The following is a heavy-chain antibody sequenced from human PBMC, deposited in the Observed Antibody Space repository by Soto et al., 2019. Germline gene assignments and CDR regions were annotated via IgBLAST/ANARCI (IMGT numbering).Heavy chain of an antibody. D-gene: IGHD1-26*01. Sequence: QVQLVQSGAEVKKPGASVKVSCKASGYTFITYDINWVRQAPGQGLEWVGWLNPKSDNTGYAQNFQGRVTMTWNTSMSTAYMGLSSLGSEDTAVYFCARAQDSVSGAFDVWGQGTMVTVSS. V-gene: IGHV1-8*01. CDR3: ARAQDSVSGAFDV. CDR2: LNPKSDNT. CDR1: GYTFITYD. J-gene: IGHJ3*01.